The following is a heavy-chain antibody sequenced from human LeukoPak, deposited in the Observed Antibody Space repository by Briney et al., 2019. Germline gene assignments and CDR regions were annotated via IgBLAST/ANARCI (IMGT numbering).Heavy chain of an antibody. V-gene: IGHV1-2*02. Sequence: GASVNLSCKASGYTFTGYYMHWVRQAPGQGLEWIGWINPNSSGTNYAQKFQGRVTMTRDTSISTAYMQLSRLRSDDTAVYYCARKLYYYDSSGYRTLDYWGQGTLVTVSS. J-gene: IGHJ4*02. D-gene: IGHD3-22*01. CDR2: INPNSSGT. CDR1: GYTFTGYY. CDR3: ARKLYYYDSSGYRTLDY.